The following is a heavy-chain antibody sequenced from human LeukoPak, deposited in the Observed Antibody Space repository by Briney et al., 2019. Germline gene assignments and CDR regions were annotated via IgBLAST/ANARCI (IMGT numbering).Heavy chain of an antibody. Sequence: GGSLRLSCAASGFTFSSYSMNWVRQAPGKGLEWVSYISSSSSTIYYADSVKGRFTISRDNAKNSLYLQINSLRAEDTAVYYCARESPTITMVRGVMSHYYYMDVWGKGTTVTVSS. CDR3: ARESPTITMVRGVMSHYYYMDV. D-gene: IGHD3-10*01. V-gene: IGHV3-48*01. J-gene: IGHJ6*03. CDR1: GFTFSSYS. CDR2: ISSSSSTI.